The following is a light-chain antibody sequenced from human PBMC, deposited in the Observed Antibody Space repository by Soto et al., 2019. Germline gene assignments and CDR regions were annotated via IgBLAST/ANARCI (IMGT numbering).Light chain of an antibody. CDR1: QGISRW. CDR2: VAS. J-gene: IGKJ2*03. V-gene: IGKV1D-16*01. CDR3: QQYNSYPYS. Sequence: DIQMTQSPSTLSASVGDRVTISCRASQGISRWLAWYQQKPGKAPKLLIYVASSLQSGVPSRFSGSGSGTESTLTISSLQPDDFATYYCQQYNSYPYSFGQGTKLEIK.